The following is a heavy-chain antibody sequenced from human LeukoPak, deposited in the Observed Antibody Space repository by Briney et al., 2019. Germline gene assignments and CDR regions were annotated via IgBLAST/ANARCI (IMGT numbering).Heavy chain of an antibody. Sequence: GGSLRLSCAASGFTFSDYYMSWIRQPPGKGLEWVSYISSSGSTIYYADSVKGRFTISRDNAKNSLYLQMNSLRAEDTAVYYCARVLFGGVIVSDYWGQGTLVTVSS. CDR2: ISSSGSTI. CDR1: GFTFSDYY. J-gene: IGHJ4*02. CDR3: ARVLFGGVIVSDY. V-gene: IGHV3-11*04. D-gene: IGHD3-16*02.